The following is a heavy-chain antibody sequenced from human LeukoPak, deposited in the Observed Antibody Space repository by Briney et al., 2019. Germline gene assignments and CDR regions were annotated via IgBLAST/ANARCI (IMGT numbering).Heavy chain of an antibody. CDR1: GXTFSNYG. J-gene: IGHJ4*02. D-gene: IGHD3-10*01. CDR3: AKDRQLLWFGELLSPTFDY. V-gene: IGHV3-30*18. CDR2: ISYDGSNK. Sequence: GGSLRPSCAASGXTFSNYGMHWVRQAPGKGLEWVAFISYDGSNKYYADSVKGRFTISRDNSKNTLYLQMNSLRAVDTAVYYCAKDRQLLWFGELLSPTFDYWGQGTLVTVPS.